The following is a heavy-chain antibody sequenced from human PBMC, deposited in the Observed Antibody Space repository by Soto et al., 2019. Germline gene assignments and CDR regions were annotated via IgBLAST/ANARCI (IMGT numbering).Heavy chain of an antibody. CDR1: GYTFTYRY. D-gene: IGHD3-16*01. J-gene: IGHJ5*02. Sequence: SVKVSCKASGYTFTYRYLHWVRQAPGQALEWMGWITPFNGNTNYAQKFQDRVTITRDRSMSTAYMELSSLRSEDTAMYYCATSQGSYAGNWFHPCGQGTLVTVSS. CDR3: ATSQGSYAGNWFHP. CDR2: ITPFNGNT. V-gene: IGHV1-45*02.